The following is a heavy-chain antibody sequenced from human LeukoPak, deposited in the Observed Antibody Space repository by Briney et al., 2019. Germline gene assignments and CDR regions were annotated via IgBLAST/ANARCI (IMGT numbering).Heavy chain of an antibody. CDR3: AKRAGSAWSAGA. CDR1: GFTFSSYG. J-gene: IGHJ5*02. V-gene: IGHV3-30*02. Sequence: PGGSLRLSCAASGFTFSSYGMHWVRQAPGKGLDWVAYIRNDASNTYYADSVKGRFSISRDNSKNTLYLQMSSLIPEDTAVYYCAKRAGSAWSAGAWGQGTLVTVSS. D-gene: IGHD3-10*01. CDR2: IRNDASNT.